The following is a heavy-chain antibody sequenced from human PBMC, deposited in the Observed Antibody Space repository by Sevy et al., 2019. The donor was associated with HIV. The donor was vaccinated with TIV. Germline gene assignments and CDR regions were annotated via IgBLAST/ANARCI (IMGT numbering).Heavy chain of an antibody. J-gene: IGHJ6*02. CDR1: GYTFTSYG. Sequence: ASLKVSRKASGYTFTSYGISWVRQAPGQGLEWMGWISAYNGNTNYAQKLQGRVTMTTDTSTSTAYMELRSLRSDDTAVYYCASRRDTAMVTVPYYYYGMDVWGQGTTVTVSS. CDR3: ASRRDTAMVTVPYYYYGMDV. CDR2: ISAYNGNT. V-gene: IGHV1-18*01. D-gene: IGHD5-18*01.